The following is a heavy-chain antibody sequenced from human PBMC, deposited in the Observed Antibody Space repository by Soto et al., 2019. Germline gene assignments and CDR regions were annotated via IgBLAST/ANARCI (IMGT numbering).Heavy chain of an antibody. D-gene: IGHD6-13*01. CDR2: INHSGST. CDR1: GGSFSGYY. J-gene: IGHJ6*02. CDR3: ARDRKTSSWSYYYYGMDV. V-gene: IGHV4-34*01. Sequence: SETLSLTCAVYGGSFSGYYWSWIRQPPGKGLEWIGEINHSGSTNYNPSLKSRVTISVDTSKNQFSLKLSSVTAADTAVYYCARDRKTSSWSYYYYGMDVWGQGTTVTVSS.